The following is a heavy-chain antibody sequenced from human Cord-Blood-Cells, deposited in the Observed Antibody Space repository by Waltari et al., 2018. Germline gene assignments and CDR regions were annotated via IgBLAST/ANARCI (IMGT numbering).Heavy chain of an antibody. V-gene: IGHV3-33*01. CDR2: IWYDGIKK. CDR1: GFTFSSYG. D-gene: IGHD3-16*01. J-gene: IGHJ2*01. CDR3: ARDHLRGRYFDL. Sequence: QVQLVESGGGVVQPGRSLRLSCAASGFTFSSYGMHWVRQAPGKGVGGVAVIWYDGIKKYYADSVKGRFTISRDNAKNTLYLQMSSLRAEDTAVYYCARDHLRGRYFDLWGRGTLVTVSS.